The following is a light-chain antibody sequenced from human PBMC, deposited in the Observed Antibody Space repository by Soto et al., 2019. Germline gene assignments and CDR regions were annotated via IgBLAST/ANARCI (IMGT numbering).Light chain of an antibody. CDR1: QSVSSNY. V-gene: IGKV3-20*01. J-gene: IGKJ1*01. CDR2: GAS. Sequence: DIVLTQSPGTLSLSPGERATLSCRASQSVSSNYLAWYQQKPGQAPRLLIHGASTRATGVPDRFSGSGSGTDFTLTISRLEPQDFAVYHCQQYGSLSWKFGQGTKVVIK. CDR3: QQYGSLSWK.